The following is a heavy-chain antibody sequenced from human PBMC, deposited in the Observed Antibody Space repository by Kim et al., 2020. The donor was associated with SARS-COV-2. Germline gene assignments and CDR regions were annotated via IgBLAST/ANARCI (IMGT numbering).Heavy chain of an antibody. D-gene: IGHD6-13*01. CDR2: IYISGNT. CDR3: ARDGPGVAARFHY. Sequence: SETLSLTCTVSGDSISSYYWSWIRQPAGKGLEWIGRIYISGNTNYTPSLKSRVTMSVDTSKNQFSLMLSSVTAADTAVYYWARDGPGVAARFHYWGQVT. J-gene: IGHJ4*02. V-gene: IGHV4-4*07. CDR1: GDSISSYY.